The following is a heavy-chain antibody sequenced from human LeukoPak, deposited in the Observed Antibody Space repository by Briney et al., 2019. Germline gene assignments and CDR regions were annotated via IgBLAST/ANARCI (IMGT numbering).Heavy chain of an antibody. CDR1: GASISSTTYY. CDR2: IYYGGIT. Sequence: SETLSLTCTVSGASISSTTYYWGWIRQPPGKGLEWIGSIYYGGITYYNPSLKSRVTISVDTSKNQFSLKLSSVTAADTAVYFCARGFRGDNFDYWGQGTLVTVSS. CDR3: ARGFRGDNFDY. V-gene: IGHV4-39*07. J-gene: IGHJ4*02. D-gene: IGHD7-27*01.